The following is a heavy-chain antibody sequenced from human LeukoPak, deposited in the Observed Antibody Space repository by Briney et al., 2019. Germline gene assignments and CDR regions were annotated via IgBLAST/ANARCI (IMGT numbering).Heavy chain of an antibody. J-gene: IGHJ4*02. CDR3: ARVAVAGTGVDY. V-gene: IGHV1-69*05. Sequence: SVKVSCKASGGTFSSYAISWLRQAPGQGLEWMGGIIPIFGTANYAQKFQGRVTITTDESTSTAYMELSSLRSEDTAVYYCARVAVAGTGVDYWGQGTLVTVSS. CDR2: IIPIFGTA. D-gene: IGHD6-19*01. CDR1: GGTFSSYA.